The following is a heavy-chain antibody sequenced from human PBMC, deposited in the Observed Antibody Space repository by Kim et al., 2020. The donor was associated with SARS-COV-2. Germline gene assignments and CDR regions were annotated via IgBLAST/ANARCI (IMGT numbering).Heavy chain of an antibody. Sequence: GGSLRLSCAASGFTFSSYGMHWVRQAPGKGLEWVAVISYDGSNKYYADSVKGRFTISRDNSKNTLYLQMNSLRAEDTAVYYCAKDIGGYYDFWSGYSVYYYYGMDVWGQGTTVTVSS. J-gene: IGHJ6*02. CDR2: ISYDGSNK. CDR1: GFTFSSYG. D-gene: IGHD3-3*01. V-gene: IGHV3-30*18. CDR3: AKDIGGYYDFWSGYSVYYYYGMDV.